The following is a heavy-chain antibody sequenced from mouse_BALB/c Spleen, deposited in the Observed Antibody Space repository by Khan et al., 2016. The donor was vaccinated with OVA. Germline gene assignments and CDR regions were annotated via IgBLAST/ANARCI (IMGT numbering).Heavy chain of an antibody. CDR2: IWSDGST. CDR1: GFSLTNYV. V-gene: IGHV2-6-1*01. Sequence: QVQLKQSGPGLVAPSQSLSITCTISGFSLTNYVVHWVRQPPGKGLEWLVVIWSDGSTTYNSALKSRLTITKDNSKSHVFLKMTSLQTDDTAIYFCARQPYYHYNVMDYWGQGTSVTVAS. J-gene: IGHJ4*01. D-gene: IGHD2-10*01. CDR3: ARQPYYHYNVMDY.